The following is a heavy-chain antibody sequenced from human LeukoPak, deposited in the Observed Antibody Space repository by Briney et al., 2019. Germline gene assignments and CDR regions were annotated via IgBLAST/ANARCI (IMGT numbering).Heavy chain of an antibody. Sequence: GGALRLFCASSGFTFTHHAMHWAPQAPAKGWVERAFVRHDGSDKYYEDSVKGRFSVSRDNSRNTVSLQMNSLRPEDTAIYYCVRDFSWGVDHWGQGTLVTVSS. J-gene: IGHJ4*02. D-gene: IGHD7-27*01. CDR3: VRDFSWGVDH. CDR1: GFTFTHHA. CDR2: VRHDGSDK. V-gene: IGHV3-30*02.